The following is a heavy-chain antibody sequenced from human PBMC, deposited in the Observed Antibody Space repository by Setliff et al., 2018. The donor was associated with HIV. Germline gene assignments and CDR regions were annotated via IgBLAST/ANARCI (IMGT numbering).Heavy chain of an antibody. V-gene: IGHV4-38-2*02. CDR1: GYSVNSDYL. CDR2: VYHSGST. D-gene: IGHD6-13*01. Sequence: PSETLSLTCTVSGYSVNSDYLWCWIRQPPGKGLEWIGSVYHSGSTYYNPSLKGRVTISVDASKNQFSLKLSSVTAADTALYYCVSDRDKISWYYFWGQGTLVTVSS. CDR3: VSDRDKISWYYF. J-gene: IGHJ4*02.